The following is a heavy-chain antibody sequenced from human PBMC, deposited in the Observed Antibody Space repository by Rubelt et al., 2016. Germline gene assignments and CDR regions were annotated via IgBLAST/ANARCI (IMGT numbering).Heavy chain of an antibody. D-gene: IGHD1-26*01. CDR3: ASTGGAGEEYYYYGMDV. V-gene: IGHV3-30*01. Sequence: ADSVKGRFTISRDNSKNTLYLQMNSLRAEDTAVYYCASTGGAGEEYYYYGMDVWGQGTTVTVSS. J-gene: IGHJ6*02.